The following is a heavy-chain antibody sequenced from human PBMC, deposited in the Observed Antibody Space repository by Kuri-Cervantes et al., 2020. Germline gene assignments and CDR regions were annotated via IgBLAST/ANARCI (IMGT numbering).Heavy chain of an antibody. CDR1: GFTFSSYW. CDR2: IRQDSSEI. Sequence: GGSLKISCAASGFTFSSYWMTWVRQAPGKGLESVANIRQDSSEIFYADSVKGRFTISRDNSKNTLYLQMNILRAEDTAVYYCTRDDEAYYSSGAPDYWGQGTLVTVSS. J-gene: IGHJ4*02. CDR3: TRDDEAYYSSGAPDY. D-gene: IGHD3-10*01. V-gene: IGHV3-7*01.